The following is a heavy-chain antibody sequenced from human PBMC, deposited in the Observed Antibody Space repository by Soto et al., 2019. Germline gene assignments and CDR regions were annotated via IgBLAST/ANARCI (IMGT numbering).Heavy chain of an antibody. D-gene: IGHD2-15*01. Sequence: QVQLQESGPGLVKPSQTLSLTCTVSGGSISNGDYYWNWIRQPPGKGLEWIGSIYYTGITYYNPSLKSRVTMSLDTSKNQFSLKRSSVTAAATAMHYCTRTSAVEGDYWGQGILVPVSS. J-gene: IGHJ4*02. V-gene: IGHV4-30-4*01. CDR3: TRTSAVEGDY. CDR2: IYYTGIT. CDR1: GGSISNGDYY.